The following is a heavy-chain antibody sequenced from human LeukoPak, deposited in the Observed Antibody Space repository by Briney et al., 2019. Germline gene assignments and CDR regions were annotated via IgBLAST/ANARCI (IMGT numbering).Heavy chain of an antibody. CDR2: IYHSGST. V-gene: IGHV4-38-2*02. CDR3: ARVGYYYDSSGPL. Sequence: SETLSLTCTVSGGSISSYYWGWIRQPPGKGLEWIGSIYHSGSTYYNPSLKSRVTISVDTSKNQFSLKLSSVTAADTAVYYCARVGYYYDSSGPLWGQGTLVTVSS. CDR1: GGSISSYY. J-gene: IGHJ4*02. D-gene: IGHD3-22*01.